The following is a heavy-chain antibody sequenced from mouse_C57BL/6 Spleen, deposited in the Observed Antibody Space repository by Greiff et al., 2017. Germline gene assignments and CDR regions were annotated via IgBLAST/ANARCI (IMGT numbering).Heavy chain of an antibody. CDR2: IYWDDDK. CDR3: ARRATGSRYYYAMDY. V-gene: IGHV8-12*01. J-gene: IGHJ4*01. Sequence: QVTLKVSGPGILPSSQTLSLTCSFSGFSLSTSGMGVSWIRQPSGKGLEWLAHIYWDDDKRYTPSLKSRLTISKDTSRHQVFLKITSVDTADTATYYCARRATGSRYYYAMDYWGQGTSVTVSA. D-gene: IGHD1-1*01. CDR1: GFSLSTSGMG.